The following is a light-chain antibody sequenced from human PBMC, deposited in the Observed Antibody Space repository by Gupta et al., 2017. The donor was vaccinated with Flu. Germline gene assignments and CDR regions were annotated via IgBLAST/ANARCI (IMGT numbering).Light chain of an antibody. J-gene: IGLJ2*01. Sequence: GGNNIGSKRVDWYQQKPGQAPVLVVYDDRDRPSGIPERFSGSNSGNTATLTISEVEAGDEADFDCQVWDTTRAHPVFGGGTKLTVL. CDR2: DDR. CDR3: QVWDTTRAHPV. V-gene: IGLV3-21*02. CDR1: NIGSKR.